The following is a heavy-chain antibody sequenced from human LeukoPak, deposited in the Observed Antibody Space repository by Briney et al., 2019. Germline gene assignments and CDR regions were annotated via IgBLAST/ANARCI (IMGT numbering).Heavy chain of an antibody. CDR3: ARGLYSYGFDY. J-gene: IGHJ4*02. D-gene: IGHD5-18*01. Sequence: ASVKVSCKASGYTFTGYYMHWVRQAPGQGLEWMGWINPNSGGTNYAQTFQGRVTMTRDTSISTAYMELSRLRSDDTAVYYCARGLYSYGFDYWGQGTLVTVSS. V-gene: IGHV1-2*02. CDR1: GYTFTGYY. CDR2: INPNSGGT.